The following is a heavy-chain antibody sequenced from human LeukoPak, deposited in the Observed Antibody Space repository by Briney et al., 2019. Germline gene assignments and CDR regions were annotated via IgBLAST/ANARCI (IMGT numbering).Heavy chain of an antibody. D-gene: IGHD2-15*01. CDR3: ARDCPGYCSGRSCYSLDY. CDR2: SGHSGST. CDR1: GCSISSSNW. Sequence: SETLSLTCAVSGCSISSSNWWRWVRQPPGRGLGWIGESGHSGSTNYNPSLKSRVTISVDKSKNQFSLKMSCVTAADTAVYYCARDCPGYCSGRSCYSLDYWDQGTLVTVSS. J-gene: IGHJ4*02. V-gene: IGHV4-4*02.